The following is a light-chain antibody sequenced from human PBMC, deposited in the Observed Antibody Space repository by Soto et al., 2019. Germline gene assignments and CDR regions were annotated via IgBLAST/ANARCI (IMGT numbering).Light chain of an antibody. J-gene: IGLJ3*02. V-gene: IGLV2-14*01. CDR2: EVS. CDR3: SSYAGSSPLWV. Sequence: QSALTQPPSASGSPGQSVTISCIGTSSDVGGYNYVSWYQQHPGKAPKLIISEVSNRPSGVSDRFSGSKSGNTASLTISGLQAEDEGDYYCSSYAGSSPLWVFGGGTKLTVL. CDR1: SSDVGGYNY.